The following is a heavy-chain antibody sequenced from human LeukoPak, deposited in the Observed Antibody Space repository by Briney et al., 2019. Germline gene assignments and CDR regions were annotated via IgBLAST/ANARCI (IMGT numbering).Heavy chain of an antibody. Sequence: SETLSLTCTVSGGSISSYYWGWIRQPPGKGLEWIGSMYYSGSTYYNPSLKSRVTISVDTSKNQFSLKLSSVTAADTAVYYCVRGNGDYEYYFDYWGQGTLVTVSS. CDR1: GGSISSYY. V-gene: IGHV4-39*07. J-gene: IGHJ4*02. CDR2: MYYSGST. D-gene: IGHD4-17*01. CDR3: VRGNGDYEYYFDY.